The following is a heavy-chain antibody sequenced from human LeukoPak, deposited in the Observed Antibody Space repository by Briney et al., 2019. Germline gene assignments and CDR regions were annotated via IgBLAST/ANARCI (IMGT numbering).Heavy chain of an antibody. CDR3: TRDPTYCGGDCLFDY. Sequence: GGSLRLSCTASGFTFGDYAMSWFRQAPGKGLEWVGFIRSKAYGGTTEYAASVKGRFTISRDDSKSIAYLQMNSLKTEDTAVYYCTRDPTYCGGDCLFDYWGQGTLVTVSS. CDR1: GFTFGDYA. V-gene: IGHV3-49*03. CDR2: IRSKAYGGTT. J-gene: IGHJ4*02. D-gene: IGHD2-21*02.